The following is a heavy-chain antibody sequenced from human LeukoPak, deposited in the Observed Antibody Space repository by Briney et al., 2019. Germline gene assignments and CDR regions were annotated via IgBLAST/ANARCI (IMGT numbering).Heavy chain of an antibody. CDR2: IYYSGST. D-gene: IGHD2-15*01. CDR1: GGSISSYY. J-gene: IGHJ3*02. CDR3: ARLPVVVVAAPKKNAFDI. Sequence: SETLSLTCTVSGGSISSYYWSWIRQPPGKGLEWIGYIYYSGSTNYTPSLKSRVTISVDTSKNQFSLKLSSMTAADAAVYYCARLPVVVVAAPKKNAFDIWGQGTMVTVSS. V-gene: IGHV4-59*01.